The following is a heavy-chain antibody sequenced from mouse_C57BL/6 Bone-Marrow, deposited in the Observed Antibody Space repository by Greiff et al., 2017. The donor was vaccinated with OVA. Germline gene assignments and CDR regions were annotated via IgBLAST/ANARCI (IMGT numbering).Heavy chain of an antibody. J-gene: IGHJ2*01. V-gene: IGHV1-4*01. CDR2: IEPTNDYT. CDR1: GYTFTSYT. Sequence: VQLQQSGAELARPGASVKMSCKASGYTFTSYTIHWVKQRPGQGLEWIGYIEPTNDYTNYNQKFKGKATLTADKSSSTAYIQLSSLTSEDSAVYDCTRGYYFDYWGQGTTLTVSS. CDR3: TRGYYFDY.